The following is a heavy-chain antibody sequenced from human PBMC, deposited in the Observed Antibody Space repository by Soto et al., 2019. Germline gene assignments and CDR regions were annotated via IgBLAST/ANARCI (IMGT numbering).Heavy chain of an antibody. CDR1: GFTFSTHW. D-gene: IGHD5-18*01. CDR3: ARDENRLWPN. J-gene: IGHJ4*02. Sequence: EVQLVESGGGLVQPGESLRLSCAASGFTFSTHWVTWVRQAPGKGLEWVANIKEDGSEKYYVDSVKGRFTIFRDNAKNSLYLQMNSLRAEDTAVYYCARDENRLWPNWGQGTLVTVSS. V-gene: IGHV3-7*01. CDR2: IKEDGSEK.